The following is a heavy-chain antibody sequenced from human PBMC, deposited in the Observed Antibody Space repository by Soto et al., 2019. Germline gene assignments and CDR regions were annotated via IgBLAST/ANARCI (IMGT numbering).Heavy chain of an antibody. Sequence: PGGSLRLSCGASGFTFSSYGMHWVRQAPGKGLEWVAVIWYDGSNKYYADSVKGRFTISRDNSKNTLYLQMNSLRAEDTAVYYCARDKAPYYYYGMDVWGQGTTVTVSS. V-gene: IGHV3-33*01. CDR3: ARDKAPYYYYGMDV. CDR2: IWYDGSNK. CDR1: GFTFSSYG. J-gene: IGHJ6*02.